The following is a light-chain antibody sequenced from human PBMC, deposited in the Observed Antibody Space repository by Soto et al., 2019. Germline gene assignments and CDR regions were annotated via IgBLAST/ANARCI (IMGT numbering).Light chain of an antibody. Sequence: EVVLTQSPGTLSLSPGERATLSCRASQSVSLNYLAWYQQKPGQTPRLLIYGASSRATGIPDRFSGSGSGTDFTLNIGRLEPEDFAVYYCQQYGSAPYSFGQGTKLEIK. J-gene: IGKJ2*03. CDR3: QQYGSAPYS. CDR2: GAS. CDR1: QSVSLNY. V-gene: IGKV3-20*01.